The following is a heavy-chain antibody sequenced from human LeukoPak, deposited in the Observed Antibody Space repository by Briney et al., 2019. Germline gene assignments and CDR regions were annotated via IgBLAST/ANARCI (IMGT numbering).Heavy chain of an antibody. J-gene: IGHJ6*03. CDR2: ISYDGSNK. CDR3: AKGTYYYDSSGYSRSFYYYYMDV. Sequence: PGGSLRLSCAASGFTFSSYAMHWVRRAPGKGLEWVAVISYDGSNKYYADSVKGRFTISRDNSKNTLYLQMNSLRAEDTAVYYCAKGTYYYDSSGYSRSFYYYYMDVWGKGTTVTVSS. V-gene: IGHV3-30-3*01. D-gene: IGHD3-22*01. CDR1: GFTFSSYA.